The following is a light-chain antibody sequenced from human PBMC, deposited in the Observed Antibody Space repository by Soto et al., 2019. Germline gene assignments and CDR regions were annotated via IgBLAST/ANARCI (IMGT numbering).Light chain of an antibody. V-gene: IGKV3-20*01. Sequence: IVLTQSPDTLSLSPGERATLSCRASQDVASTYLAWYQQKPGQAPRLLIYGASGRAAGVAERFSGSGSGTQFTLTISRLEPEDFAVYYYQYYDTSRTFAQGTRVEI. CDR2: GAS. J-gene: IGKJ1*01. CDR3: QYYDTSRT. CDR1: QDVASTY.